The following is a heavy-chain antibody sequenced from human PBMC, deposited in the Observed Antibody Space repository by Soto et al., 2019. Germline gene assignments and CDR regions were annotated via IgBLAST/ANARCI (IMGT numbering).Heavy chain of an antibody. J-gene: IGHJ3*02. D-gene: IGHD6-19*01. CDR1: GGSISSGGYS. Sequence: QLQLQESGSGLVKPSQTLSLTCAVSGGSISSGGYSWSWIRQPPGKGLEWIGYIYHSGSTYYNPSLKSRVTISVDRSKNQFSLKLSSVTAADTAVYYCARARMARSQWLSNDAFDIWGQGTMVTVSS. CDR3: ARARMARSQWLSNDAFDI. CDR2: IYHSGST. V-gene: IGHV4-30-2*01.